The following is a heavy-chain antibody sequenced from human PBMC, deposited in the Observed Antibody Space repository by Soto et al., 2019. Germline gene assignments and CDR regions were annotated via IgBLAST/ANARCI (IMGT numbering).Heavy chain of an antibody. CDR3: ARGIVVVPAAMDYYYYYYYMDV. Sequence: GASVEVSCKASGYTFTSCDSSWVRQATGQGLEWMGWMNPNSGNTGYAQKFQGRVTMTRNTSISTAYMELSSLRSEDTAVYYCARGIVVVPAAMDYYYYYYYMDVWGKGTTVTVSS. D-gene: IGHD2-2*01. CDR1: GYTFTSCD. CDR2: MNPNSGNT. V-gene: IGHV1-8*01. J-gene: IGHJ6*03.